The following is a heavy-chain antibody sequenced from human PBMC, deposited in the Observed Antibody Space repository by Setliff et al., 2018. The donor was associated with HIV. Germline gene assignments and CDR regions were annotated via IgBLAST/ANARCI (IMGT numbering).Heavy chain of an antibody. CDR3: ARRGRDGVFIMFATGFDP. J-gene: IGHJ5*02. CDR2: IFYTGST. V-gene: IGHV4-39*01. CDR1: GGSISSSTYY. D-gene: IGHD2-8*01. Sequence: PSETLSLTCSVSGGSISSSTYYWGWIRQPPGKGLEWIGDIFYTGSTYYNPSLKSRVAISVDTSENQFSLKLNSVTAADTAVYYCARRGRDGVFIMFATGFDPWGKGALVTVSS.